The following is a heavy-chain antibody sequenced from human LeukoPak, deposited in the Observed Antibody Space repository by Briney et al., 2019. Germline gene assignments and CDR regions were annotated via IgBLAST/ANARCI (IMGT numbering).Heavy chain of an antibody. Sequence: GRSLRLSCAASGFTFRDYAIHWIRQAPGKGLEWVAFISHDGYNKYYADSVKGRFTISRDNPKNTLYLQMDSLGADDTAGYYCARDRALGYSYGYMDYWGQGTLVTVSS. D-gene: IGHD5-18*01. CDR2: ISHDGYNK. CDR3: ARDRALGYSYGYMDY. V-gene: IGHV3-30*04. CDR1: GFTFRDYA. J-gene: IGHJ4*02.